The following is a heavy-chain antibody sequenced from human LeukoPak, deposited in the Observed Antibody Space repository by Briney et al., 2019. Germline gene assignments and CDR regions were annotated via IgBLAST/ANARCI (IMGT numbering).Heavy chain of an antibody. Sequence: TSETLSLTCTVSGGSISSYYWSWIRQPQGKGLEWIGYIYYSGSTNYNPSLKSRVTISVDTSKNQFSLKLSSVTAADTAVYYCARGFIGSGWSKHAFDIWGQGTMVTVSS. CDR2: IYYSGST. J-gene: IGHJ3*02. CDR1: GGSISSYY. V-gene: IGHV4-59*01. CDR3: ARGFIGSGWSKHAFDI. D-gene: IGHD6-19*01.